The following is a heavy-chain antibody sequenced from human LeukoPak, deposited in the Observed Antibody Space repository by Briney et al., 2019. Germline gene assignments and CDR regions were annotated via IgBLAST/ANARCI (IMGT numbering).Heavy chain of an antibody. V-gene: IGHV3-21*01. D-gene: IGHD3-10*01. CDR3: ASYYGSGKKDY. CDR2: IGSSSSYI. CDR1: GFTFSSYS. Sequence: MTGGSLRLSCAASGFTFSSYSMNWVRQAPGKGLEWVSSIGSSSSYIYYADSVKGRFTISRDNAKNSLYLQMNSLRAEDTAVYYCASYYGSGKKDYWGQGTLVTVSS. J-gene: IGHJ4*02.